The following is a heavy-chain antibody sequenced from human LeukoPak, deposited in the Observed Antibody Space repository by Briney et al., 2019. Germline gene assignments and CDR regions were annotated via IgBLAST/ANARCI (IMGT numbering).Heavy chain of an antibody. Sequence: GGSLRLSCAASGITASNFYMMWVRQAPAKGLEWVSYISNNDVTKYADSVRGRLTISRDNSKNILYLQMNSLRVEDTATYWCASSVTTVGAYDYWGQGAPVTVSS. CDR1: GITASNFY. CDR2: ISNNDVT. CDR3: ASSVTTVGAYDY. D-gene: IGHD1-1*01. V-gene: IGHV3-53*01. J-gene: IGHJ4*02.